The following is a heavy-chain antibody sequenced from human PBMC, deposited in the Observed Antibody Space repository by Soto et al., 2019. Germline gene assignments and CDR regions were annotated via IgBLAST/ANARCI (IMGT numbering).Heavy chain of an antibody. Sequence: GASVKVSCKASGFTFTSYGISWVRQAPGQGLEWMGWISAYNGNTHFAQRLQGRVTMTTDTSTSTAYMELRSLRSDDTAVYYCARVSGRQYYYDSSGYYYPWGQGTLVTVSS. CDR3: ARVSGRQYYYDSSGYYYP. J-gene: IGHJ5*02. D-gene: IGHD3-22*01. CDR1: GFTFTSYG. V-gene: IGHV1-18*04. CDR2: ISAYNGNT.